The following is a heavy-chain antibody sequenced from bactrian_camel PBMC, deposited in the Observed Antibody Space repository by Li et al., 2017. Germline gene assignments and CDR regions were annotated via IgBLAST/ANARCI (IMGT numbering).Heavy chain of an antibody. Sequence: VQLVESGGGSVRAGGSLKLSCKVSDHPYSTTCMGRFRQTAGKEREAVAALYAGNAGTYYAESVKGRFTISRDNVKNTVYLQMNSLKVEDTGMYYCAAGAWYDCYSKTWPPRVWGRGTQVTVS. CDR1: DHPYSTTC. CDR2: LYAGNAGT. D-gene: IGHD1*01. CDR3: AAGAWYDCYSKTWPPRV. J-gene: IGHJ4*01. V-gene: IGHV3S54*01.